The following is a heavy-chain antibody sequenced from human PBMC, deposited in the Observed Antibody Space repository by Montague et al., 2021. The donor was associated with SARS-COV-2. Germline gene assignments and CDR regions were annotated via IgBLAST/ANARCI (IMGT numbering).Heavy chain of an antibody. J-gene: IGHJ6*02. D-gene: IGHD5-24*01. Sequence: SLRLSCAASGFTFSSYEMNWVRQAPGKGLEWVSYISSSGSTIYYADSVKGRFTISRDNAKNSLYLQMNSLRAEDTAIYYCASDSGVEIPDYYYSMDVWGQGTTVTASS. CDR1: GFTFSSYE. CDR3: ASDSGVEIPDYYYSMDV. V-gene: IGHV3-48*03. CDR2: ISSSGSTI.